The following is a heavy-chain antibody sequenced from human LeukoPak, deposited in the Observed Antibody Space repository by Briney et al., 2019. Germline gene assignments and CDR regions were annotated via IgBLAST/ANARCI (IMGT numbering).Heavy chain of an antibody. CDR3: ARVHHYDSSGYYWDY. CDR1: GYTFTGYY. J-gene: IGHJ4*02. D-gene: IGHD3-22*01. Sequence: SVKVSCKASGYTFTGYYMHWVRQAPGQGLEWMGRINPNTGGTNYAQKFQGRVTMTRDTSISTAYMELSSLRSEDTAVYYCARVHHYDSSGYYWDYWGQGTLVTVSS. CDR2: INPNTGGT. V-gene: IGHV1-2*06.